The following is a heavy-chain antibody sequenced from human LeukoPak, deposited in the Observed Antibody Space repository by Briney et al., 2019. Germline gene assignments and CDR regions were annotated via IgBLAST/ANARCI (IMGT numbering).Heavy chain of an antibody. CDR2: IYTSGIT. D-gene: IGHD5-24*01. CDR1: GDSISHYY. Sequence: SETLSLTCSVSGDSISHYYWTWIRQSAGKGLEWIGPIYTSGITNYNPSLKSRVTMSVDTSKNQLSLKLSSVTAADAAVYYCARKDGDYWGQGMLVTVSS. CDR3: ARKDGDY. J-gene: IGHJ4*02. V-gene: IGHV4-4*07.